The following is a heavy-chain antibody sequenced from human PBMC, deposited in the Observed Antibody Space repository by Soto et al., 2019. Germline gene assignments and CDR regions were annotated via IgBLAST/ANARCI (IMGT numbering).Heavy chain of an antibody. Sequence: GESLKISCAASGFTFSSYNMLWVRQAPGKGLEWVSYISSSGSPIYYADSVKGRFTISRDNAKNSLYLQMNSLRAEDSAVYYCARYGSGIDCWGQGALVTVSS. CDR2: ISSSGSPI. CDR1: GFTFSSYN. J-gene: IGHJ4*02. D-gene: IGHD5-12*01. V-gene: IGHV3-48*01. CDR3: ARYGSGIDC.